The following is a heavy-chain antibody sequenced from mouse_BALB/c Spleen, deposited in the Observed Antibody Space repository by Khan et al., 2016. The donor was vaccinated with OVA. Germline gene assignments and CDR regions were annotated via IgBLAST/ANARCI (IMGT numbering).Heavy chain of an antibody. Sequence: VELVESGGGLVKPGGSLKLSCAASGFTFSTYAMSWVRQTPEKRLEWVATISSDGDYTYYPDNVTGRFTISRDNAKNTLYLQMSSLRSEDTAMYYCARSPYGNFAYWGQGTLGTVSA. CDR1: GFTFSTYA. CDR2: ISSDGDYT. V-gene: IGHV5-9-3*01. D-gene: IGHD2-1*01. J-gene: IGHJ3*01. CDR3: ARSPYGNFAY.